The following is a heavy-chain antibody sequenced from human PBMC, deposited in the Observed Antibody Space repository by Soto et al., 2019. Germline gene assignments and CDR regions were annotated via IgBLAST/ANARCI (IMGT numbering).Heavy chain of an antibody. V-gene: IGHV4-31*03. J-gene: IGHJ5*02. Sequence: QVQLQESGPGLVKPSQTLSLTCTVSGGSISSGGYYWSWIRQHPGKGLEWIGYIYYSGSTYYNPSLKSRINISVATSKNQFSRRRGCVTAADTAVYYCARGLTEDYDFWSGYYSTWFDPWGQGTLVTESS. CDR2: IYYSGST. CDR3: ARGLTEDYDFWSGYYSTWFDP. CDR1: GGSISSGGYY. D-gene: IGHD3-3*01.